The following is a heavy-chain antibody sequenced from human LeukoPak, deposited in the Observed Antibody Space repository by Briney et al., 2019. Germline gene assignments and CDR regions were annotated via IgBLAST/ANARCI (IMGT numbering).Heavy chain of an antibody. J-gene: IGHJ4*02. D-gene: IGHD1-7*01. CDR1: RYTLTELS. CDR2: FDPEDGET. CDR3: ATLKYNWNCFIY. V-gene: IGHV1-24*01. Sequence: ASVKVSCKVSRYTLTELSMHWVRQAPGKGLEWMGGFDPEDGETIYAQKFQGRVTMTEDTSTDTAYMELSSLRSEDTAVYYCATLKYNWNCFIYWDQGTLVTVSS.